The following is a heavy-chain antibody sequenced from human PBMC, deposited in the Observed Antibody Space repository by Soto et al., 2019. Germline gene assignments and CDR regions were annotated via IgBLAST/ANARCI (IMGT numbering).Heavy chain of an antibody. CDR1: GFTFSSYS. CDR2: ISSSSSYI. D-gene: IGHD4-17*01. CDR3: ARAYGDYDWFDP. Sequence: GALRLSCAASGFTFSSYSMNWVRQAPGKGLEWVSSISSSSSYIYYADSVKGRFTISRDNAKNSLYLQMNSLRAEDTAVYYCARAYGDYDWFDPWGQGTLVIVSS. V-gene: IGHV3-21*01. J-gene: IGHJ5*02.